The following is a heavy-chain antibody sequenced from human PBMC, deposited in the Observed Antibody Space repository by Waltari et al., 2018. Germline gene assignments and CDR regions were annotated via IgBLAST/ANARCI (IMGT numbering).Heavy chain of an antibody. CDR1: GDFPSDDH. V-gene: IGHV4-59*08. D-gene: IGHD3-22*01. Sequence: HVQLQESGPGLVRPSETLSLKCTVSGDFPSDDHLTWIRQAPGKGLEWIAYLRNTGGTKCTPSLESRVTVSAVTSKKQFYLRLTSVTAADTAVYYCARLPTKYSDSIGWGFFDQWGQGILVTVSS. CDR2: LRNTGGT. J-gene: IGHJ4*02. CDR3: ARLPTKYSDSIGWGFFDQ.